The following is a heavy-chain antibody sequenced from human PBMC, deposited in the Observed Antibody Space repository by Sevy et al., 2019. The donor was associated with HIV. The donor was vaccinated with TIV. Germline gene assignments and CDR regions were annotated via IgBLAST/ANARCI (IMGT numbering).Heavy chain of an antibody. D-gene: IGHD4-4*01. Sequence: GGSLRLSCTASGFTFGDYAMSWFRQAPGKGLEWVGFIRSKAYGGTTEYAAFVKGRLTISRDDSKSIAYLQMNSLKTEDTAVYYCTRGPPPPDDYSNYFDYWGQGTLVTVSS. CDR2: IRSKAYGGTT. J-gene: IGHJ4*02. V-gene: IGHV3-49*03. CDR3: TRGPPPPDDYSNYFDY. CDR1: GFTFGDYA.